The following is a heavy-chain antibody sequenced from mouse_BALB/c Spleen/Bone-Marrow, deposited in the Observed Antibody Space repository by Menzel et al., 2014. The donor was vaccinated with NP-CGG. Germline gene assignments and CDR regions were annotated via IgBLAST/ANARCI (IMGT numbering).Heavy chain of an antibody. CDR2: INPDRSTI. CDR3: ARLHYYGYGAY. D-gene: IGHD1-2*01. V-gene: IGHV4-1*02. Sequence: EVQGVEPGGGLVQPGGSLKLSCAASGFDFSTFWMSWVRQAPGKGLEWIGEINPDRSTINYRPSLKDKFIISRDNAKNTLYLLMSKVRSEDTALYYCARLHYYGYGAYWGQGTLVTVSA. CDR1: GFDFSTFW. J-gene: IGHJ3*01.